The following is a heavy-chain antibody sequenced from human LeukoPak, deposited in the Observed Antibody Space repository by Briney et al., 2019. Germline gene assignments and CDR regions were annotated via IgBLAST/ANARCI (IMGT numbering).Heavy chain of an antibody. D-gene: IGHD2-15*01. CDR1: GYTFTSYD. J-gene: IGHJ6*02. Sequence: ASVKVSCKASGYTFTSYDINWVRQATGQGLEWMGWMNPNSGNTVYAQKFQCRVTMTMNTSISTAYMEVSSLRSEDTDVYYCAREWGVVAPSYYYYYGMDVWGQGTTVTVSS. V-gene: IGHV1-8*01. CDR2: MNPNSGNT. CDR3: AREWGVVAPSYYYYYGMDV.